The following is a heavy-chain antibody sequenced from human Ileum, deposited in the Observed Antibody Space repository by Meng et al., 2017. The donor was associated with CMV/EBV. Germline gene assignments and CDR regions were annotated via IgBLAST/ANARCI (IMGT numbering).Heavy chain of an antibody. CDR3: ARDAGNWNYDY. V-gene: IGHV3-53*01. D-gene: IGHD1-7*01. Sequence: GGSLRLSCEASGFTFSSYWMSWVRQAPGKGLEWVSVIYVRGGTHYADSVKGRFTISRDESKNTVDLQMHSLRAEDTAIYYCARDAGNWNYDYWGQGTLVTVSS. CDR2: IYVRGGT. CDR1: GFTFSSYW. J-gene: IGHJ4*02.